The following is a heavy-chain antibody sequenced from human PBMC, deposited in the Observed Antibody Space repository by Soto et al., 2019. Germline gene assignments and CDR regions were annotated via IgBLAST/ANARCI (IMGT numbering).Heavy chain of an antibody. Sequence: GGSLRLSCAASGFTFSSYAMSWVRQAPGKGLEWVSAISGSGGSTYYADSVKGRFTISRDKSENTLYLQMNSLRAEDTAVYYCAKLGAGYGDFYYYYGMDVWGQGTTVTVSS. CDR2: ISGSGGST. V-gene: IGHV3-23*01. J-gene: IGHJ6*02. D-gene: IGHD4-17*01. CDR3: AKLGAGYGDFYYYYGMDV. CDR1: GFTFSSYA.